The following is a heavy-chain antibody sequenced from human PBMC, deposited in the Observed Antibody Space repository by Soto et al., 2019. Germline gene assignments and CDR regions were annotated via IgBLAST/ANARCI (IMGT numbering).Heavy chain of an antibody. J-gene: IGHJ5*02. Sequence: SETLSLTCTVSGGSISSYYWSWIRQPPGKGLEWIGYIYYSGSTNYNPSLKSRVTISVDTSKNQFSLKLSSVTAADTAVYYCARVIGYCSGGSCYPSIAWLDPWGQGTLVTVSS. CDR1: GGSISSYY. CDR3: ARVIGYCSGGSCYPSIAWLDP. V-gene: IGHV4-59*01. CDR2: IYYSGST. D-gene: IGHD2-15*01.